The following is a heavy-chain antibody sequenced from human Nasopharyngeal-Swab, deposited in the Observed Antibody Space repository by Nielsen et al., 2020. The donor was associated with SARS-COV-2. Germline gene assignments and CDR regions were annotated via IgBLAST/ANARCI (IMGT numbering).Heavy chain of an antibody. J-gene: IGHJ4*02. CDR1: GFTFSSYS. CDR3: AGLQRGPFDY. Sequence: GGPLRLSCAASGFTFSSYSINWVRQAPGKGLEWVSFISSSSDTINYADSVKGRFTISRDNAKNSLYLQMNSLRAEDTAVYYCAGLQRGPFDYWGQGTLVTVSS. D-gene: IGHD3-16*01. CDR2: ISSSSDTI. V-gene: IGHV3-48*01.